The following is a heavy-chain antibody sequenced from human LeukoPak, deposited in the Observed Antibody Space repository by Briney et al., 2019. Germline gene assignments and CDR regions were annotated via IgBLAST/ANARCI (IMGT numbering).Heavy chain of an antibody. CDR2: ICWNSGVI. D-gene: IGHD1-1*01. CDR1: GFSFDEYA. J-gene: IGHJ6*02. Sequence: GRSLTLSCAASGFSFDEYAMVWVRHAPGRGLECVSGICWNSGVIAYAASVKGRFTIQRDNAKKSLYLQMNSLRAEDTALYYCAKDVWVDTTGRYPNLMRGLGVWGQGTTVTVSS. V-gene: IGHV3-9*01. CDR3: AKDVWVDTTGRYPNLMRGLGV.